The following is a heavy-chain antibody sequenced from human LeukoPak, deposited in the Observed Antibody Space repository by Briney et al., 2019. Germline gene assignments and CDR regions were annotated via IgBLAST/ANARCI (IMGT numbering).Heavy chain of an antibody. V-gene: IGHV3-48*01. Sequence: PGGSLRLSCAASGFTLSNYNMNWVRQAPGKGLEWVSYISYSSSIIYYADSVKGRFTISRDNAKNSLHLQMNSLRAEDTAVYYCAGRGVEYCSSTSCQDVWGKGTTVTVSS. CDR2: ISYSSSII. CDR3: AGRGVEYCSSTSCQDV. D-gene: IGHD2-2*01. CDR1: GFTLSNYN. J-gene: IGHJ6*04.